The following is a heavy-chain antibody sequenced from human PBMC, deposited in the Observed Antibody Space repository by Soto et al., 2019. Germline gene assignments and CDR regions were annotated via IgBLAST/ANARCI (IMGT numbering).Heavy chain of an antibody. V-gene: IGHV3-30*18. D-gene: IGHD1-26*01. J-gene: IGHJ6*02. CDR2: ISYDGSNK. Sequence: GGSLRLSCAASGFTFSSYGMHWVRQAPGKGLEWVAVISYDGSNKYYADSVKGRFTISRDNSKNTLYLQMNSLRAEDTAVYYCAKDGSYYYYYGMDVWGQGTTVTVSS. CDR3: AKDGSYYYYYGMDV. CDR1: GFTFSSYG.